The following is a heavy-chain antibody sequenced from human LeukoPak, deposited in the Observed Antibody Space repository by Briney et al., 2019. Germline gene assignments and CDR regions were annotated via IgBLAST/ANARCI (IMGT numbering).Heavy chain of an antibody. CDR2: IYYSGST. CDR3: ARANDYGDYVLDAFDI. CDR1: GGSISSYY. V-gene: IGHV4-59*01. Sequence: SETLSLTCTVPGGSISSYYWGWIRQPPGKGLEWIGYIYYSGSTNYNPSLKSRVTISVDTSKNQFSLKLSSVTAADTAVYYCARANDYGDYVLDAFDIWGQGTMVTVSS. J-gene: IGHJ3*02. D-gene: IGHD4-17*01.